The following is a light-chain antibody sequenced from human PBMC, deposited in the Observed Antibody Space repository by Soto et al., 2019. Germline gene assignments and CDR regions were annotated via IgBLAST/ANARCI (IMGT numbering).Light chain of an antibody. CDR3: QQYEDRPLT. Sequence: DIQMTQSPSSLSASVGDRVTITCQASQDISKYLNWYQQEPGKAPKLLIFDASNVETGVPSRFSGSGSGTDFTFTIHSLQPEDAATYYCQQYEDRPLTFGGGTKVGIK. J-gene: IGKJ4*01. CDR1: QDISKY. V-gene: IGKV1-33*01. CDR2: DAS.